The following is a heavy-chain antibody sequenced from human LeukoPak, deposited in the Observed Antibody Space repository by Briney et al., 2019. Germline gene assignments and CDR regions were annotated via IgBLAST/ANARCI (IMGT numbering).Heavy chain of an antibody. Sequence: PSETLSLTCAVNGGSFSGYYWSWIRQPPGKGLEWIGEIDHGGSANYNPSLKSRVIISVDTSKNQFSLKLSSVTAADTAVYYCARDRLWSGLDYWGQGTLVTVSS. D-gene: IGHD3-3*01. CDR2: IDHGGSA. CDR1: GGSFSGYY. V-gene: IGHV4-34*01. CDR3: ARDRLWSGLDY. J-gene: IGHJ4*02.